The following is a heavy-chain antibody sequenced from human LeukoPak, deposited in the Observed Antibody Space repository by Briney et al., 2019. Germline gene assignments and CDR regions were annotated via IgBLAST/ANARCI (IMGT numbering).Heavy chain of an antibody. CDR1: GYTLTELS. J-gene: IGHJ5*02. CDR2: FDPEDGET. D-gene: IGHD4-17*01. CDR3: ARGGAPDYGDYGWFDP. V-gene: IGHV1-24*01. Sequence: ASVKVSCKVSGYTLTELSMHWVRQAPGKGLEWMGGFDPEDGETIYAQKFQGRVTMTEDTSTDTAYMELSSLRSEDTAVYYCARGGAPDYGDYGWFDPWGQGTLVTVSS.